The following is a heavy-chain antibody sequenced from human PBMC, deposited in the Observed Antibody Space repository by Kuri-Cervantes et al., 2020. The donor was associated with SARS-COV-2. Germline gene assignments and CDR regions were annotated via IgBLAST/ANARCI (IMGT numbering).Heavy chain of an antibody. CDR1: GGTFSTYA. CDR2: IIPLFGTP. J-gene: IGHJ4*02. CDR3: ARSPGSIVVVTAPDY. Sequence: SVKVSCKASGGTFSTYAINWVRQAPGQGLEWMGGIIPLFGTPNYAQKLQGRVTMTTDTSTSTAYMELRSLRSDDTAVYYCARSPGSIVVVTAPDYWGQGTLVTVSS. V-gene: IGHV1-69*05. D-gene: IGHD2-21*02.